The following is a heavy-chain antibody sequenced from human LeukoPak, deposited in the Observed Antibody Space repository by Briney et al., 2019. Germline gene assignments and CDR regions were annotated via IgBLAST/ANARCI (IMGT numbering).Heavy chain of an antibody. CDR2: IRYDGSDK. V-gene: IGHV3-30*02. D-gene: IGHD3-10*01. Sequence: HPGGSLRLSCAASGFTFSSYGMHWVRQAPGKGLEWVAFIRYDGSDKYYADSVKGRFTISRDNSKNTLYLQMNSLRAEDTAAYYCANLPIRGSGSYYTDYWGQGTLATVSS. CDR1: GFTFSSYG. J-gene: IGHJ4*02. CDR3: ANLPIRGSGSYYTDY.